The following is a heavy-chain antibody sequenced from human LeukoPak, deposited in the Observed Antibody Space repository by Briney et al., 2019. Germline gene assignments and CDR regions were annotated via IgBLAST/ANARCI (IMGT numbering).Heavy chain of an antibody. J-gene: IGHJ6*02. CDR2: IYDSGST. Sequence: SETLCLTCTVSGGSISSGGYYWSWMRQRPGQGLEWIGYIYDSGSTYYNPSLKSRVTISVDTSKNQFSLKLSSVTAADTAVYYCARAQREANRVSMDVWGQGTTVTVSS. CDR3: ARAQREANRVSMDV. D-gene: IGHD5-24*01. CDR1: GGSISSGGYY. V-gene: IGHV4-31*02.